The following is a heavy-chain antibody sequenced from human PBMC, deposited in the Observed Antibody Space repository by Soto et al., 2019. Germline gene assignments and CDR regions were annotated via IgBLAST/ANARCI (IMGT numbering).Heavy chain of an antibody. J-gene: IGHJ5*02. CDR3: AKDPSLYSKINWFDP. Sequence: EVPLLESGGGLVQPGGSLRLSCAASGFTFSSYAMSWVRQAPGKGLEWVSAISGSGGSTYYADSVKGRFTISRDNSKNTLYLQMNSLRAEDTAVYYCAKDPSLYSKINWFDPWGQGTLVTVSS. V-gene: IGHV3-23*01. CDR1: GFTFSSYA. D-gene: IGHD3-16*02. CDR2: ISGSGGST.